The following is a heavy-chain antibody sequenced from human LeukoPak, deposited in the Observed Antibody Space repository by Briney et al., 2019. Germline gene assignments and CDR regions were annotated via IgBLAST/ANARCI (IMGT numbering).Heavy chain of an antibody. CDR3: WTTDYYYGMDV. J-gene: IGHJ6*02. V-gene: IGHV3-48*01. CDR2: ISSSGSTK. D-gene: IGHD4-17*01. CDR1: RFNFRTYS. Sequence: PGGSLRLSCAASRFNFRTYSMNWVRQAPGKGLEWVSYISSSGSTKKYADSVKGRFTISRDNAGNSLYLQMNSLRVEDTALYYCWTTDYYYGMDVWGQGTTVTVSS.